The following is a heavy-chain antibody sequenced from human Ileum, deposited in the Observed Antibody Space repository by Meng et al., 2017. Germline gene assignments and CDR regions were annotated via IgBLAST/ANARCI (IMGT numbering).Heavy chain of an antibody. CDR3: ARRTGEVDLLDY. D-gene: IGHD7-27*01. Sequence: QVQLQQWGAGLLKPSETLSLTCVVYGGSFSANYWTWIRQPPGKGLEWIGEINHSGSTNYKPYLKSRVTISVDTSKKQFSLKLTSVTAADTAVYYCARRTGEVDLLDYWGQGTLVTVSS. CDR1: GGSFSANY. CDR2: INHSGST. V-gene: IGHV4-34*01. J-gene: IGHJ4*02.